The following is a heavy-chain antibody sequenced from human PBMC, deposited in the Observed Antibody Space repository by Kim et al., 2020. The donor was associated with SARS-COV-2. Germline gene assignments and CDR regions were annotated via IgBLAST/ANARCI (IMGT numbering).Heavy chain of an antibody. D-gene: IGHD5-18*01. Sequence: GGSLRLSCAASGFTVSSNYMSWVRQATGKGLEWVSAIDSGGGTYYADSVKGRFTISRENGKNTLYLQMNSLRAGDTAVYYCARGHQLRYDVYVRDVWG. V-gene: IGHV3-66*01. CDR1: GFTVSSNY. CDR2: IDSGGGT. CDR3: ARGHQLRYDVYVRDV. J-gene: IGHJ6*02.